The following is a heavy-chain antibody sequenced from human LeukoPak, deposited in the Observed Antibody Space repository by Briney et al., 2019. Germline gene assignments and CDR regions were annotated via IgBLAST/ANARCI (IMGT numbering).Heavy chain of an antibody. CDR1: GGSINSYY. V-gene: IGHV4-59*01. J-gene: IGHJ6*02. CDR2: IYYSGST. D-gene: IGHD2-2*01. CDR3: ARLKCISTTCPSRYVMDV. Sequence: TSETLSLTCTVSGGSINSYYWSWIRQPPGKGLEYIGYIYYSGSTNYNPSLKSRVTISVDTSKDQFSLNLTSVTAADTAVYYCARLKCISTTCPSRYVMDVWGQGTTVTVSS.